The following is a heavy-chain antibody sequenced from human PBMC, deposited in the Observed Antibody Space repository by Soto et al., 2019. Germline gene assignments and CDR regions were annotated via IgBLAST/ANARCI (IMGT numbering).Heavy chain of an antibody. V-gene: IGHV3-23*01. J-gene: IGHJ3*02. CDR1: GFTFSSYA. Sequence: GGSLRLSCAASGFTFSSYAMSWVRQAPGKGLEWVSAISGSGSSTYYADSVKGRFTISRDNSKNTQYLQMNRLRVEDTAADYGAKYSSVGNYNSASVKPDAFDIWGQGTMVTVSS. CDR2: ISGSGSST. CDR3: AKYSSVGNYNSASVKPDAFDI. D-gene: IGHD6-6*01.